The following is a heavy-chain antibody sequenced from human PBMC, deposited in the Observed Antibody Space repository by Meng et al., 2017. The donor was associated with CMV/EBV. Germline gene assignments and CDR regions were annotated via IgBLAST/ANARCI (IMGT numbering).Heavy chain of an antibody. Sequence: GGSLRLSCKVSGYSFTSYWISWVRQMPGKGLEWMGRIDPSDSYTNYSPSFQGHVTISTDKSISTAYLQWSSLKASDTAMYYCAISGIAARVSPIDYWGQGTLVTVSS. V-gene: IGHV5-10-1*01. J-gene: IGHJ4*02. CDR2: IDPSDSYT. CDR3: AISGIAARVSPIDY. CDR1: GYSFTSYW. D-gene: IGHD6-6*01.